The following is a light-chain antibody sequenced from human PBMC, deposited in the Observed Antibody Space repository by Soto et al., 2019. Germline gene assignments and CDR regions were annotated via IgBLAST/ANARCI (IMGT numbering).Light chain of an antibody. CDR1: SSDVGGYNY. CDR2: DVS. J-gene: IGLJ2*01. Sequence: QSALTQPRSVSGSPGQSVTISCTGTSSDVGGYNYVSWYQQHPGKAPKLMIYDVSKRPSGVPDRFSGSKSGNTASLTISGLQAEDEADYYCCSYAGSYAVVFGGGPSSPS. V-gene: IGLV2-11*01. CDR3: CSYAGSYAVV.